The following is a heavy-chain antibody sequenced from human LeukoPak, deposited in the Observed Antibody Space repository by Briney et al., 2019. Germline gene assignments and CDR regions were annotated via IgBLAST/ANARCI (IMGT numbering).Heavy chain of an antibody. CDR1: GYSISSGYY. D-gene: IGHD6-6*01. V-gene: IGHV4-38-2*02. J-gene: IGHJ4*02. CDR2: IYHSGST. CDR3: ARERFSSLTHFDY. Sequence: PSETLSLTCTVSGYSISSGYYWGWIRQPPGKGLEWIGSIYHSGSTYYNPSLKSRVTISVDTSKNQFSLKLSSVTAADTAVYYCARERFSSLTHFDYWGQGTLVAVSS.